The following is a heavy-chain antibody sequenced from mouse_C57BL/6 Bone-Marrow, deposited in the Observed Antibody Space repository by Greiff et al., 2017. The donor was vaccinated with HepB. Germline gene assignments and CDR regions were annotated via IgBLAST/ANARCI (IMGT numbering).Heavy chain of an antibody. CDR3: ASLITPRYFDV. J-gene: IGHJ1*03. CDR1: GYTFTSYG. V-gene: IGHV1-81*01. Sequence: QVHVKQSGAELARPGASVKLSCKASGYTFTSYGISWVKQRTGQGLEWIGEIYPRSGNTYYNEKFKGKATLTADKSSSTAYMELRSLTSEDSAVYFCASLITPRYFDVWGTGTTVTVSS. D-gene: IGHD1-1*01. CDR2: IYPRSGNT.